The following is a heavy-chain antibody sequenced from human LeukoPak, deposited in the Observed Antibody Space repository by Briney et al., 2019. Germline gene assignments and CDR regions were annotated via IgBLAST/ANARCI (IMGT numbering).Heavy chain of an antibody. CDR1: GYTFTGYY. D-gene: IGHD7-27*01. V-gene: IGHV1-2*02. CDR3: ARESIPELGIIPTNWFDP. CDR2: INPNSGGT. Sequence: GASVTVSCTASGYTFTGYYMHWVRQAPGQGLEWMGWINPNSGGTNYAQKFQGRVTMTRDTSISTAYMELSRLRSDDTAVYYCARESIPELGIIPTNWFDPWGQGTLVTVSS. J-gene: IGHJ5*02.